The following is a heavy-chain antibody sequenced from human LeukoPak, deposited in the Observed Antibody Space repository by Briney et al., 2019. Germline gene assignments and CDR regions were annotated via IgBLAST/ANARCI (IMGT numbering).Heavy chain of an antibody. CDR2: INPSGRST. J-gene: IGHJ4*02. D-gene: IGHD3-9*01. CDR3: ARDLLRYFDWLSMAGY. Sequence: ASVKVSCKASGYTFTSYYMHWVRQAPGQGLEWMGIINPSGRSTSYAQKFQGRVTMTRDMSTSTVYMELSSLRSEDTAVYYCARDLLRYFDWLSMAGYWGQGTLVSVSS. V-gene: IGHV1-46*01. CDR1: GYTFTSYY.